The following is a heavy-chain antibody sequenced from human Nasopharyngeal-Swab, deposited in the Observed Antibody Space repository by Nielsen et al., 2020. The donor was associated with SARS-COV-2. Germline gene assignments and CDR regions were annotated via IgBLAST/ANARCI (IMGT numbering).Heavy chain of an antibody. CDR3: ARRNLYYDFWCGYYYYFDY. Sequence: ASLKISCAASGFTFSSYWMSWVRQAPGKGLEWVANITQDGSEKYYVDSVKGRFTISRDNAKNSLYLQMNSLRAEDTAVYYCARRNLYYDFWCGYYYYFDYWGQGTLVTVSS. V-gene: IGHV3-7*01. D-gene: IGHD3-3*01. J-gene: IGHJ4*02. CDR2: ITQDGSEK. CDR1: GFTFSSYW.